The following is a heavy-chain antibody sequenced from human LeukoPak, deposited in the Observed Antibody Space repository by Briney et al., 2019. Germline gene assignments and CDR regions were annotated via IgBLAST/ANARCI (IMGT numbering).Heavy chain of an antibody. J-gene: IGHJ4*02. Sequence: GGSLRLSCAASGFTFSNAWMSWVRQAPGKGLEWVGRIKSKTDGGTTDYAAPVKGRFTISRDDSKNTVYLQMNSLKTEDTAVYYCTTERSRLWFGGDYFDYWGQGTLVTVSS. D-gene: IGHD3-10*01. CDR3: TTERSRLWFGGDYFDY. V-gene: IGHV3-15*01. CDR2: IKSKTDGGTT. CDR1: GFTFSNAW.